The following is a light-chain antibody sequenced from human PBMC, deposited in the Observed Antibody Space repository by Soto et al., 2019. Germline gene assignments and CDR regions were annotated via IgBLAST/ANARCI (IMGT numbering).Light chain of an antibody. CDR2: WAS. CDR3: QQYYSTPRT. Sequence: DIVMTQSPDSLAVSLGERATINCKSSQSVLYSSNNKNYLAWYQQKPGQPPKLLIYWASTRESGVPDRFSGRGSETDFTLTISSLQAEDVAGYYCQQYYSTPRTFGQGTKVEI. J-gene: IGKJ1*01. CDR1: QSVLYSSNNKNY. V-gene: IGKV4-1*01.